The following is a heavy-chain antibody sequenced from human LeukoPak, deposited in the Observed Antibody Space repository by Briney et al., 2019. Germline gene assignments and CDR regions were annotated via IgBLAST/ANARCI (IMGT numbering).Heavy chain of an antibody. CDR1: GFPFSSYA. CDR2: ISDSGGST. Sequence: PGGSLRLSCSAPGFPFSSYAMHWVRQAPGKGLEYVSAISDSGGSTYYEDSVKGRFTISRDNPKNTLYLQMSSLRAEDTAVYFCVRGYSFGPYGMDVWGQGTTVTVSS. J-gene: IGHJ6*02. V-gene: IGHV3-64D*09. D-gene: IGHD2-15*01. CDR3: VRGYSFGPYGMDV.